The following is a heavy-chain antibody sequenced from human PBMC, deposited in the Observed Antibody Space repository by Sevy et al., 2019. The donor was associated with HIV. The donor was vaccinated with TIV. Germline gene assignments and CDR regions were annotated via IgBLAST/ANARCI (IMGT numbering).Heavy chain of an antibody. CDR3: AKAGSASSSNLPSY. CDR1: GFTFSSYA. J-gene: IGHJ4*02. D-gene: IGHD4-4*01. Sequence: HPGGSLRLSCAASGFTFSSYAMSWVRQAPGKGLEWVSAISGSGGSTYYADSVKGRFTISRDNSKNTLYLQMNSLRAEDTAVYYCAKAGSASSSNLPSYWGQGTLVTVSS. CDR2: ISGSGGST. V-gene: IGHV3-23*01.